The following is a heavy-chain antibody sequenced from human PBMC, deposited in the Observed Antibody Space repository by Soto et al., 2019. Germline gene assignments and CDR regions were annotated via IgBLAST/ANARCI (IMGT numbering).Heavy chain of an antibody. D-gene: IGHD2-15*01. V-gene: IGHV3-48*01. Sequence: PGGSLRLSCAASGFTFSSYIMNWVRQAPGKGLEWVSYISSSSTIYYADSVKGRFTISRDNAKNSLYLQMNSLRAEDTAVYYCARDRSDVVVVAATRSYYFDYWGQGTLVTVSS. J-gene: IGHJ4*02. CDR2: ISSSSTI. CDR1: GFTFSSYI. CDR3: ARDRSDVVVVAATRSYYFDY.